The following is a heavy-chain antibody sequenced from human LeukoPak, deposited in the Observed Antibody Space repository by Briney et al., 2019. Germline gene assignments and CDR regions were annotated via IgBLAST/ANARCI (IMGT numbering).Heavy chain of an antibody. D-gene: IGHD5-12*01. CDR3: ATAPSYGGYVRYFDY. CDR1: GYTLTELS. J-gene: IGHJ4*02. CDR2: FDPEDGET. V-gene: IGHV1-24*01. Sequence: ASVKVSCKVSGYTLTELSMHWARQAPGKGLEWMGGFDPEDGETIYAQKFQGRVTMTEDTSTDTAYMELSSLRSEDTAVYYCATAPSYGGYVRYFDYWGQGTLVTVSS.